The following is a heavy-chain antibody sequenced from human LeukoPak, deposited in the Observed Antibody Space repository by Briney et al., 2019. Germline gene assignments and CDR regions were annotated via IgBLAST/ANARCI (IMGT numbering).Heavy chain of an antibody. D-gene: IGHD4-17*01. CDR3: ARQGTDDYGDYLYYYYYSMYV. CDR1: RCSFTSYW. CDR2: IYPGDSDT. Sequence: PGESLKISCTGSRCSFTSYWIGWVRQMPGKGLEWMGIIYPGDSDTRYSPSFQGQVTISADKSISTAYLQWSSLKASDTAMYYCARQGTDDYGDYLYYYYYSMYVCGQGTTVTVSS. V-gene: IGHV5-51*01. J-gene: IGHJ6*02.